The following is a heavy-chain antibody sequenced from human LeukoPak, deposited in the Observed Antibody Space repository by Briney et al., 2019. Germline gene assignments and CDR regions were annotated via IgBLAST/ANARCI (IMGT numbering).Heavy chain of an antibody. Sequence: SETLSLTCTVSGGSISSYYWSWIRQPAGKGLEWIGRIYTSGSTNYNPSLKSRVTMSVDTSKNQFSLKLSSVTAADTAVYFCARGGRSGYYRGYFDYWGQGTLVTVSS. V-gene: IGHV4-4*07. CDR2: IYTSGST. CDR1: GGSISSYY. J-gene: IGHJ4*02. D-gene: IGHD3-22*01. CDR3: ARGGRSGYYRGYFDY.